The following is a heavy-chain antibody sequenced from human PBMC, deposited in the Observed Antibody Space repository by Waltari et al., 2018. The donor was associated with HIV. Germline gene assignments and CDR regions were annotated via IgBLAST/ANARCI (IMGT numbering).Heavy chain of an antibody. D-gene: IGHD2-15*01. J-gene: IGHJ3*02. CDR3: ARDKAAPGYSPHAFDI. Sequence: EVQLVESGGGLVKPGVSLRLSCAASGFTFSYYTMNWVRQAPGRVLGWVFIMTTNSIYIYHADSVKARLTISRDNAKTSLYLQMNSRIAEDTGVYYCARDKAAPGYSPHAFDIWGQGTMVTGSS. CDR2: MTTNSIYI. V-gene: IGHV3-21*01. CDR1: GFTFSYYT.